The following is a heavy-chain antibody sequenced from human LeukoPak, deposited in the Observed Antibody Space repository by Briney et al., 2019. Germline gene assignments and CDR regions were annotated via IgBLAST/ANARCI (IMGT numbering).Heavy chain of an antibody. CDR3: ARNAGSYFEFAP. D-gene: IGHD1-26*01. Sequence: GASVKVSCKTSGYTFGTYGLSWVRQAPGQGLEWMGWISGNSGKTHYAQKFQDRVTLTTDTSSTTAFMELRSLRSDDTAMYYCARNAGSYFEFAPWGQGTLVTVSS. J-gene: IGHJ5*02. CDR1: GYTFGTYG. CDR2: ISGNSGKT. V-gene: IGHV1-18*01.